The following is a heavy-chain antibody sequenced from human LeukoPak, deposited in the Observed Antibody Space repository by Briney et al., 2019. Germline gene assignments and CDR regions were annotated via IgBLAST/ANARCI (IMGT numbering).Heavy chain of an antibody. J-gene: IGHJ4*02. V-gene: IGHV3-23*01. CDR1: GFTLRNYA. D-gene: IGHD3-3*01. CDR3: AKHECLVTPFDY. Sequence: PGGSLRLSCAASGFTLRNYATNWVRQAPGKGLEWVSGISGGGGNTYYADSVKGRFTISRDNSKSMLYLQMDSLRAEDTAVYYCAKHECLVTPFDYWGQGTLVTVSS. CDR2: ISGGGGNT.